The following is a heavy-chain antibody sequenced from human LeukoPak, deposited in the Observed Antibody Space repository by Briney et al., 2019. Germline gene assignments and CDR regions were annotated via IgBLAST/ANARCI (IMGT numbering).Heavy chain of an antibody. J-gene: IGHJ4*02. CDR3: AREAEVGATDY. V-gene: IGHV3-64*01. CDR1: GFTFSSYA. D-gene: IGHD1-26*01. CDR2: ISSNGGST. Sequence: GGSLRLSCAAPGFTFSSYAMHWVRQAPGKGLEYVSAISSNGGSTYYANSVKGRFTISRDNSKNTLYLQMGSLRAEDMAVYYCAREAEVGATDYWGQGTLVTVSS.